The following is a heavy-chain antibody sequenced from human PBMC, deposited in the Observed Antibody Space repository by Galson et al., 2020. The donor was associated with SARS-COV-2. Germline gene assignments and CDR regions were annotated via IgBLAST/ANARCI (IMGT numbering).Heavy chain of an antibody. D-gene: IGHD2-8*01. CDR1: GFTFSSYA. CDR2: ISGSGGST. J-gene: IGHJ6*02. Sequence: GGSLRLSCAASGFTFSSYAMSWVRQAPGKGLEWVSAISGSGGSTYYADSVKGRFTISRDNSKNTLYLQMNSLRAEDTAVYYCAKDLSPPGVLMVYATNYGMDVWGQGTTVTVSS. CDR3: AKDLSPPGVLMVYATNYGMDV. V-gene: IGHV3-23*01.